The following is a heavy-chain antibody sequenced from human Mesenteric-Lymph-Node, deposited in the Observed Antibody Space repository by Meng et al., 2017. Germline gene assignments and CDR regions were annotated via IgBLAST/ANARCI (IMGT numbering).Heavy chain of an antibody. CDR3: ARVPAGYCSGGSCYFAFDI. D-gene: IGHD2-15*01. J-gene: IGHJ3*02. CDR1: GGTFSSYA. CDR2: IIPIFGTA. Sequence: SVKVSCKASGGTFSSYAISWVRQAPGQGLEWMGGIIPIFGTANYAQKLQGRVTMTTDTSTSTAYMELSRLRSDDTAVYYCARVPAGYCSGGSCYFAFDIWGQGTMVTVSS. V-gene: IGHV1-69*05.